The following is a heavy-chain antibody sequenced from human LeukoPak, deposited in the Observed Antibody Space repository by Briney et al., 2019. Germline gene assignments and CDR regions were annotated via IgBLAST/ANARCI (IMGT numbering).Heavy chain of an antibody. CDR1: GYTFTTYY. D-gene: IGHD1-26*01. Sequence: GASVKVSCKASGYTFTTYYMHWVRQAPGQGLDWMGIINPSGSKTYYAQKFQGRVTMTRDMSTSTVYMELSSLRSEDTAVYYCARDRSDAGEPDNWFDPWGQGTLVTVSS. V-gene: IGHV1-46*01. CDR3: ARDRSDAGEPDNWFDP. CDR2: INPSGSKT. J-gene: IGHJ5*02.